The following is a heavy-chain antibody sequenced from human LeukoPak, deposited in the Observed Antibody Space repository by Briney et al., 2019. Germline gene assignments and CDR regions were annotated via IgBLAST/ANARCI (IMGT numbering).Heavy chain of an antibody. D-gene: IGHD6-6*01. J-gene: IGHJ5*02. V-gene: IGHV1-69*05. CDR2: IIPIFGTA. CDR1: GYTFTSYD. CDR3: ARWVRSSSSYWFDP. Sequence: GASVKVSCKASGYTFTSYDINWVRQATGQGLEWMGGIIPIFGTANYAQKFQGRVTITTDESTSTAYMELSSLRSEDTAVYYCARWVRSSSSYWFDPWGQGTLVTVSS.